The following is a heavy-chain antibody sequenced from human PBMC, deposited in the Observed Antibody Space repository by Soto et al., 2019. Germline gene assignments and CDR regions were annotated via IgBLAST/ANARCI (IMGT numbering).Heavy chain of an antibody. D-gene: IGHD2-8*01. V-gene: IGHV4-59*01. Sequence: SETLSLTCTFSGGSIGNFFWSWVRQPPGKGLEWIGYISYSGNTNYNPSLKSRVSISVDTSKNQLSLNLTSVTAADTAVYYCARAPMVLSRSYFDSWGQGTPVTVSS. CDR2: ISYSGNT. CDR3: ARAPMVLSRSYFDS. J-gene: IGHJ4*02. CDR1: GGSIGNFF.